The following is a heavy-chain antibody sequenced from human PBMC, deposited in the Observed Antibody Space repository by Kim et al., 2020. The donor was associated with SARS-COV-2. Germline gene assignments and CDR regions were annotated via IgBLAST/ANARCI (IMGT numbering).Heavy chain of an antibody. V-gene: IGHV1-8*01. CDR2: MNPNSGNT. J-gene: IGHJ4*02. Sequence: ASVKVSCKASGYTFTSYDINWVRQATGQGLEWMGWMNPNSGNTGYAQKFQGRVTMTRNTSISTAYMELSSLRSEDTAVYYCARGRPIFGVVPMRGNVDYWGQGTLVTVSS. CDR3: ARGRPIFGVVPMRGNVDY. CDR1: GYTFTSYD. D-gene: IGHD3-3*01.